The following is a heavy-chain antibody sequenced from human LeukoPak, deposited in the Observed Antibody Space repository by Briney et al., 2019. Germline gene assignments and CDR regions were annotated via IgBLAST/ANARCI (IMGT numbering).Heavy chain of an antibody. J-gene: IGHJ3*02. D-gene: IGHD3-22*01. V-gene: IGHV3-30*02. CDR2: IRYDGSNK. CDR1: GFTFSSYG. Sequence: GGSLRLSCAASGFTFSSYGMHWVRQAPGKGPEWVAFIRYDGSNKYYADSVKGRFTISRDNSKNTLYLQMNSLRAEDTAVYYCAKLGYYYDSSGYYNQAFDIWGQGTMVTVSS. CDR3: AKLGYYYDSSGYYNQAFDI.